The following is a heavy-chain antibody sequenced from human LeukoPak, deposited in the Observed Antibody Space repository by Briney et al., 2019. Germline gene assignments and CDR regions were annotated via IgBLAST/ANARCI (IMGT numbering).Heavy chain of an antibody. CDR2: ISYDGSNK. V-gene: IGHV3-30*04. J-gene: IGHJ4*02. D-gene: IGHD6-13*01. Sequence: PGGSLRLSCAASGFTFSSYAMHWVRQAPGKGLEWVAVISYDGSNKYYADSVKGRFTISRDNSKNTLYLQMNSLRAEDTAVYYCAREEDSSSWYFGYWGQGTLVTVSS. CDR1: GFTFSSYA. CDR3: AREEDSSSWYFGY.